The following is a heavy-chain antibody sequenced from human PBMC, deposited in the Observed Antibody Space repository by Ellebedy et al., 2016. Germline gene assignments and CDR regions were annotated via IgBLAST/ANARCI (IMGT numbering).Heavy chain of an antibody. Sequence: GESLKISCAASGFTFSIAGMTWVRQAPGKGLEWVATIDFSGTGTYYADSVKGRFIISRDNTKNSLFLQMNSLGVEDTAVYYCARGLGYSVSWGQGTLVTVSP. D-gene: IGHD6-13*01. J-gene: IGHJ4*02. V-gene: IGHV3-21*06. CDR1: GFTFSIAG. CDR2: IDFSGTGT. CDR3: ARGLGYSVS.